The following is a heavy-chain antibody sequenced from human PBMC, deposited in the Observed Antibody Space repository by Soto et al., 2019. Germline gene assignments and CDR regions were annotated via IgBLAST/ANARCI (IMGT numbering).Heavy chain of an antibody. CDR3: TRAAVAVDYGMDV. Sequence: EVRLVESGGGLVQPGGSLRLSCAASGFTFSSYWMHWVRQAPGKGLVWVSRINNDGSGTHYADSVKGRFTISRDNAKNTLSLQMTSLRAEATAVDYSTRAAVAVDYGMDVWGQGTTVTVSS. J-gene: IGHJ6*02. CDR2: INNDGSGT. CDR1: GFTFSSYW. D-gene: IGHD2-15*01. V-gene: IGHV3-74*01.